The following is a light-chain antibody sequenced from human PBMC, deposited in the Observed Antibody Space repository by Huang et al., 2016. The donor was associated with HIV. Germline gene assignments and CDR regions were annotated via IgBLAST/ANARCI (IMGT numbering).Light chain of an antibody. J-gene: IGKJ2*01. Sequence: EIVVTQSPATLSVSPGERATLSCRASQSVSSNLAWYQQKPGQAPRLLIYGASTRATGIPARFSGSGSGTEFTLTISSLQSEDFAVYYCQQYINWPPRYTFGQGTKLELK. CDR3: QQYINWPPRYT. V-gene: IGKV3-15*01. CDR2: GAS. CDR1: QSVSSN.